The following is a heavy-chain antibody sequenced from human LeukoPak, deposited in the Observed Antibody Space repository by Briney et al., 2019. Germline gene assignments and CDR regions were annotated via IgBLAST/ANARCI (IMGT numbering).Heavy chain of an antibody. CDR3: AKDLLVALDY. V-gene: IGHV3-30*18. Sequence: GGPLRLSCTASGFTFSSYGMHWVRQAPGKGLEWVAVISYDGSNKYYADSVKGRFTISRDNSKNTLYLQMNSLRAEDTAVYYCAKDLLVALDYWGQGTLVTVSS. D-gene: IGHD1-26*01. J-gene: IGHJ4*02. CDR2: ISYDGSNK. CDR1: GFTFSSYG.